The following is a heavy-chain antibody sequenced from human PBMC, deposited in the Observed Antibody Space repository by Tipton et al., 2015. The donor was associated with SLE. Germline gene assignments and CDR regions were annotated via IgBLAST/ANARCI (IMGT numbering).Heavy chain of an antibody. CDR2: IIHSGVA. V-gene: IGHV4-34*12. D-gene: IGHD4-17*01. CDR1: GESFNGYF. J-gene: IGHJ6*03. CDR3: ARQIGELYYYYMDV. Sequence: TLSLTCAVYGESFNGYFWAWIRQPPGKGLEWIAEIIHSGVANYNPSLRSRVTISVDMSKNQVSLTLSSVTAADTAVYYCARQIGELYYYYMDVWGKGTTVTVSS.